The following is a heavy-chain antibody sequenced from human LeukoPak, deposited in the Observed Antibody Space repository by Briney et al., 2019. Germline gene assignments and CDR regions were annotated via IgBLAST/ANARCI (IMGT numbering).Heavy chain of an antibody. J-gene: IGHJ5*02. Sequence: ASVKVSCKASGYTFTSYGISWLRQAPGQGLEWMGWISAYNGNTNYAQKLQGRVTMTTDTSTSTAYMELRSLRSDDTAVYYCARGGGYYNIPTLLIAWGQGTLVTVSS. CDR1: GYTFTSYG. V-gene: IGHV1-18*01. CDR3: ARGGGYYNIPTLLIA. D-gene: IGHD3-22*01. CDR2: ISAYNGNT.